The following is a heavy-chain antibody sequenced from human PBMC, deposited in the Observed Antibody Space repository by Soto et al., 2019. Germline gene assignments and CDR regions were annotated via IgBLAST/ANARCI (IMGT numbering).Heavy chain of an antibody. D-gene: IGHD6-19*01. V-gene: IGHV3-23*01. CDR1: GFIFSNYA. CDR2: FTSGGST. CDR3: ARTDKYNSQSSGWANRFDY. J-gene: IGHJ4*02. Sequence: EVQLLESGGDLVQPGGSLRLSCAASGFIFSNYAMTWVRQAPGKGPEWVSTFTSGGSTYYRDTVKGRFTISRDNSKNTLYLQINSLGAEDTAVYYCARTDKYNSQSSGWANRFDYWGQGTLVTVSS.